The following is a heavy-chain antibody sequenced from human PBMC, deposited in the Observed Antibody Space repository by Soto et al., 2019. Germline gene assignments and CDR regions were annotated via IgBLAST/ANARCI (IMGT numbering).Heavy chain of an antibody. CDR3: AKDRVGGTFYTPLAF. Sequence: GGALRLSCQASGFNCDNYGMHWVRQAPGKGLEWVAVITYDGSFQYYADSVKGRFTISRDNSKNTLSLHLNTLKPEDTAVYHCAKDRVGGTFYTPLAFWGQGTLVTVSS. D-gene: IGHD1-7*01. CDR1: GFNCDNYG. V-gene: IGHV3-30*18. J-gene: IGHJ4*02. CDR2: ITYDGSFQ.